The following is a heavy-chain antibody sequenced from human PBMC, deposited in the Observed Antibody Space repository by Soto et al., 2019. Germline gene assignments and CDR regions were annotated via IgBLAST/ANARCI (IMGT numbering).Heavy chain of an antibody. D-gene: IGHD4-4*01. CDR3: ARGMTLTVRGYYYYYGMDV. CDR1: GYTFTSYA. CDR2: INAGNGNT. Sequence: QVQLVQSGAEVKKPGASVKVSCKASGYTFTSYAMHWVRQAPGQRLEWMGWINAGNGNTKYSQKFQGRVTITRDTSASTAYMELSSLRSEDTAVYYCARGMTLTVRGYYYYYGMDVWGQGTTVTVSS. J-gene: IGHJ6*02. V-gene: IGHV1-3*01.